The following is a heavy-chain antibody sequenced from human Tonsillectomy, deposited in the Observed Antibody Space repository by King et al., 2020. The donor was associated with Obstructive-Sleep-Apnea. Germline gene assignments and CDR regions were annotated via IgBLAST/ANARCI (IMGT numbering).Heavy chain of an antibody. Sequence: VQLVESGGGVVQPGRSLRLSCAASEFTFSSYVMHLGRQAPVKGLEWVASISYDGSNKFDADSVKGRFTTSSDNSKKPLYLQMNSLRPEDTAVYYCASLYGDYAHYFYRGMDVWGQGTTVTVS. CDR2: ISYDGSNK. CDR3: ASLYGDYAHYFYRGMDV. CDR1: EFTFSSYV. D-gene: IGHD4-17*01. V-gene: IGHV3-30*03. J-gene: IGHJ6*02.